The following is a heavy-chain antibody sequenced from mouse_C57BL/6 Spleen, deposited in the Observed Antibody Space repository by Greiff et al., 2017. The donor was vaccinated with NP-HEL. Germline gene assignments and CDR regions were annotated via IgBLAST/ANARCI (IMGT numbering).Heavy chain of an antibody. D-gene: IGHD1-1*01. J-gene: IGHJ4*01. V-gene: IGHV1-39*01. Sequence: VQLQQSGPELVKPGASVKISCKASGYSFTDYNMNWVKQSNGKSLEWIGVINPNYGTTSYNQKFKGKATLTVDQSSSTAYMQLNSLTSEDSAVYYCARAGGMTTVVARYAMDYWGQGTSVTVSS. CDR2: INPNYGTT. CDR1: GYSFTDYN. CDR3: ARAGGMTTVVARYAMDY.